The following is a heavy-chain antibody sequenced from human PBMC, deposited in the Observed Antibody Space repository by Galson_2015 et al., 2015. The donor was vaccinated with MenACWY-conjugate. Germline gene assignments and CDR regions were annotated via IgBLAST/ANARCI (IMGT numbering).Heavy chain of an antibody. D-gene: IGHD5-12*01. J-gene: IGHJ3*02. V-gene: IGHV1-18*01. CDR3: ARWLPGTFDAFDM. Sequence: SVKVSCKASGYTFTSNGITWVRQAPGQGLEWMGWISAYNGNTNYAQKLQGRVTMTTDTSTSTAYMELRSLRSDDTAVYYCARWLPGTFDAFDMWGQGTMVTVSS. CDR1: GYTFTSNG. CDR2: ISAYNGNT.